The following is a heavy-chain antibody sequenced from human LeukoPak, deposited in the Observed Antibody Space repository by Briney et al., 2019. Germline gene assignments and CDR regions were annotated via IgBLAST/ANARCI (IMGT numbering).Heavy chain of an antibody. V-gene: IGHV4-61*02. J-gene: IGHJ6*03. Sequence: SETLSLTCTVSGGSISSGSYYCSWIRQPAGKGLEWIGRIYTSGSTNYNPSLKSRVTISVDTSKNQFSLKLSSVTAADTAVYYCAREQPDSSGSKVYYYYYMDVWGKGTTVTVSS. CDR1: GGSISSGSYY. CDR2: IYTSGST. D-gene: IGHD3-22*01. CDR3: AREQPDSSGSKVYYYYYMDV.